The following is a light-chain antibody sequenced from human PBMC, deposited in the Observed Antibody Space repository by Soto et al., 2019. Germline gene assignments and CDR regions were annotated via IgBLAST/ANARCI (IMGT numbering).Light chain of an antibody. Sequence: QLVLTQPASVSGSPGQSITISCTGTSSDVGSYNLVSWYQQHPGKAPKLMIYEDNKRPSGVSNRFSGSKSANTASLTISGLQPEDEADYFCCSYGGRSTYVFGTGTKLTVL. J-gene: IGLJ1*01. CDR2: EDN. V-gene: IGLV2-23*01. CDR3: CSYGGRSTYV. CDR1: SSDVGSYNL.